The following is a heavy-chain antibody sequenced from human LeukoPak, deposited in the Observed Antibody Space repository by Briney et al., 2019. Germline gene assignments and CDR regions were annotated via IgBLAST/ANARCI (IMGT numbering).Heavy chain of an antibody. CDR3: VRGGRGRDDYFDY. CDR1: GYTFPSYS. Sequence: PGGSLRLSYAASGYTFPSYSLNWVRQSPGKGLEWISYVGTGGDDIYYADSVTGRFTISRDNAEKSVYLQMNSLRVEDTAVYYCVRGGRGRDDYFDYWGRGTQVTVSS. J-gene: IGHJ4*02. D-gene: IGHD3-10*01. V-gene: IGHV3-21*05. CDR2: VGTGGDDI.